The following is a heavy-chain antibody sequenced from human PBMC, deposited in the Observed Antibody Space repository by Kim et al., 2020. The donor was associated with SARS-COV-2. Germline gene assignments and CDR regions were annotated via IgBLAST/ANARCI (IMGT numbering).Heavy chain of an antibody. CDR3: ARRREGSWDFDY. J-gene: IGHJ4*02. D-gene: IGHD6-13*01. CDR2: IDPSDSYT. Sequence: GESLKISCKGSGYSFTSYWISWVRQMPGKGLEWMGRIDPSDSYTNYSPSFQGHVTISADKSISTAYLQWSSLKASDTAMYYCARRREGSWDFDYWGQGTLVTVSS. V-gene: IGHV5-10-1*01. CDR1: GYSFTSYW.